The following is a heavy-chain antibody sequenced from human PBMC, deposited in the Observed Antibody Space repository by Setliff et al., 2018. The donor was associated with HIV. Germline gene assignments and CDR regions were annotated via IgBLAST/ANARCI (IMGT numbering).Heavy chain of an antibody. Sequence: SETLSLTCTVSGGSISSYYWSWIRQPPGKGLEWIGYIYTSGSTNYNPSLKSRVTISVDTSKNQFSLKLSSVTAADTAVYYCARHRYYDILFDPWGQGTLVTVSS. D-gene: IGHD3-9*01. V-gene: IGHV4-59*08. CDR2: IYTSGST. CDR3: ARHRYYDILFDP. J-gene: IGHJ5*02. CDR1: GGSISSYY.